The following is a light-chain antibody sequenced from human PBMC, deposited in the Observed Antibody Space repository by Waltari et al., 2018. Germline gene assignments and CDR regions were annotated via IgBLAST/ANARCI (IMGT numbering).Light chain of an antibody. CDR2: GAS. Sequence: EIVLTQSPGTLSLSPGERATLSCRASQSVSRTLAWYQHKPGQAPKLLISGASIRATGIPDRFTGSVSGTDFSLTISSLEPEDFAIYFCQHYVRLPATFGQGTKVEIK. CDR3: QHYVRLPAT. V-gene: IGKV3-20*01. J-gene: IGKJ1*01. CDR1: QSVSRT.